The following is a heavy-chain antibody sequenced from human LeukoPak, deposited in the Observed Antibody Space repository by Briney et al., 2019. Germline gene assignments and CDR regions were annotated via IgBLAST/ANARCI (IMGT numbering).Heavy chain of an antibody. Sequence: ASVKVSCTASGYTFTSYGTSWVRQAPGQGLEWMGWISAYNGNTNYAQKLQGRVTMTTDTSTSTAYMELRSLRSDDTAVYYCARDYLPTRDFWSGYYYYYYYYMDVWGKGTTVTVSS. V-gene: IGHV1-18*01. CDR3: ARDYLPTRDFWSGYYYYYYYYMDV. J-gene: IGHJ6*03. D-gene: IGHD3-3*01. CDR1: GYTFTSYG. CDR2: ISAYNGNT.